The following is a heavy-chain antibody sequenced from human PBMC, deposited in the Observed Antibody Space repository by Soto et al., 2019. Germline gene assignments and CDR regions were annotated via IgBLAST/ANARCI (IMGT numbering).Heavy chain of an antibody. J-gene: IGHJ5*02. Sequence: ASVKVSCKASGYTFTSYAMHWVRQAPGQRLEWMGWINAGNGNTKYSQKFQGRVTMTRNTSISTAYMELSSLRSEQRAVYYGERGRRSCIAVAGYVSFDPWGQGTLVTVSS. CDR2: INAGNGNT. D-gene: IGHD6-19*01. CDR1: GYTFTSYA. V-gene: IGHV1-3*01. CDR3: ERGRRSCIAVAGYVSFDP.